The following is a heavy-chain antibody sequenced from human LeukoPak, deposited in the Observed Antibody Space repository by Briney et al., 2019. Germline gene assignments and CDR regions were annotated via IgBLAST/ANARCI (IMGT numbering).Heavy chain of an antibody. CDR1: GYTFTGYY. D-gene: IGHD2-2*01. CDR3: ARERMGTGYCSSTSCYGLVYYYYGMDV. Sequence: ASVTVSCKASGYTFTGYYMHWVRQAPGQGLEWMGWINPNSGGTNYAQKFQGWVTMTRDTSTSTVYMELSSLRSEDTAVYYCARERMGTGYCSSTSCYGLVYYYYGMDVWGQGTTVTVSS. J-gene: IGHJ6*02. V-gene: IGHV1-2*04. CDR2: INPNSGGT.